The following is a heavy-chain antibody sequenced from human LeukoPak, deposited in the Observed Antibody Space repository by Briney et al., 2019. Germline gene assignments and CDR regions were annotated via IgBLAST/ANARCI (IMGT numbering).Heavy chain of an antibody. V-gene: IGHV1-2*02. CDR1: GYTFTGYY. CDR2: INPNSGGT. D-gene: IGHD6-19*01. Sequence: RASVTVSCKASGYTFTGYYMHWVRQAPGQGLEWMGWINPNSGGTNYAQKFQGRVTMTRDTSISTAYMELSRLRSDDTAVYYCARDLSSGWFDYWGQGTLVTVSS. J-gene: IGHJ4*02. CDR3: ARDLSSGWFDY.